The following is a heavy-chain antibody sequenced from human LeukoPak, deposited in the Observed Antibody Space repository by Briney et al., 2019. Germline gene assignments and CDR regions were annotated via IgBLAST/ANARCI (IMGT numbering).Heavy chain of an antibody. V-gene: IGHV4-61*08. CDR3: ARGSGVFDC. J-gene: IGHJ4*02. Sequence: NPSETLSHGCSVSGGPLSGGVYSWTWIPQPPGKGLEWIGYIYYSGSAYYNPSLESRVTISVDTSKNQFSLKLNSVTAADTAVYFCARGSGVFDCWGQGTLVTVSS. CDR1: GGPLSGGVYS. CDR2: IYYSGSA. D-gene: IGHD2-15*01.